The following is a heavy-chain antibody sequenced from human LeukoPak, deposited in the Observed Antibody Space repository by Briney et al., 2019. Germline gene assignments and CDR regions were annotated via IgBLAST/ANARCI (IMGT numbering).Heavy chain of an antibody. Sequence: ASVKVSCKASGYTFTSYGISWVRQAPGQGLEWMGRISAYNGNTNYAQKLQGRVTMTTDTSTSTAYMELRSLRSDDTAVYYCARASGQSIAVARYDYWGQRTLVTVSS. CDR3: ARASGQSIAVARYDY. CDR1: GYTFTSYG. V-gene: IGHV1-18*01. CDR2: ISAYNGNT. D-gene: IGHD6-19*01. J-gene: IGHJ4*02.